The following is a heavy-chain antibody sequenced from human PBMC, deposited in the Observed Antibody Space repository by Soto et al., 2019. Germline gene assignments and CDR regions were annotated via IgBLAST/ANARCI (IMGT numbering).Heavy chain of an antibody. V-gene: IGHV3-48*03. CDR1: GFTFSSYE. CDR3: ARDLLHYDFWSGYSAYFYYGMDV. D-gene: IGHD3-3*01. CDR2: ISDSGGTV. Sequence: GGSLRLSCAASGFTFSSYEMNWVRQAPGQGLEWVSYISDSGGTVYFADSVKGRFTVSRDNAQNSVYLQMNSLRTEDTAVYYSARDLLHYDFWSGYSAYFYYGMDVWGEGTKVTV. J-gene: IGHJ6*02.